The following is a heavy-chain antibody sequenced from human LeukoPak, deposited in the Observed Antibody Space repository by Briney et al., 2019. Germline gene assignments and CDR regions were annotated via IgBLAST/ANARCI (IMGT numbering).Heavy chain of an antibody. CDR1: GGSISSYY. CDR3: ARTRPSRDSSGWYLRPLYYFDY. J-gene: IGHJ4*02. V-gene: IGHV4-59*08. Sequence: SETLSLTCTVSGGSISSYYWSWIRQPPGKGLEWIGYIYYSGSTNYNPSLKSRVTISVDTSKNQFSLKLSSVTAADTAVYYCARTRPSRDSSGWYLRPLYYFDYWGQGTLVTVSS. D-gene: IGHD6-19*01. CDR2: IYYSGST.